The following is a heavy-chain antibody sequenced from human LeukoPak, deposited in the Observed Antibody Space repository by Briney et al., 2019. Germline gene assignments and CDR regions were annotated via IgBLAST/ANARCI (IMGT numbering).Heavy chain of an antibody. D-gene: IGHD3-16*01. CDR3: AKRGTRATHGMDV. CDR2: VWYDGKNK. V-gene: IGHV3-33*06. J-gene: IGHJ6*02. Sequence: GGSLRLSCAASGFTFSSYAMHWVRQAPGKGLEWVAVVWYDGKNKFYGDSVKGRFTISRDNSKNTVDLQMNSLRVEDTAVYYCAKRGTRATHGMDVWGQGTTVTVSS. CDR1: GFTFSSYA.